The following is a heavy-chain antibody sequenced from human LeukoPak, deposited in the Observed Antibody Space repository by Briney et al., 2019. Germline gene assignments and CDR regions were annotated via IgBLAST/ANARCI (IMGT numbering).Heavy chain of an antibody. CDR1: GFTFSSYW. J-gene: IGHJ4*02. V-gene: IGHV3-7*04. CDR2: IKQDGSKK. CDR3: TRVGYIDEGIDY. D-gene: IGHD5-24*01. Sequence: GGSLRLSCAASGFTFSSYWMAWVRQAPGKGLEWVANIKQDGSKKSYVDSVKGRFTISRDNAKNSLYLQMNSLRAEDTAIYYCTRVGYIDEGIDYWGQGTLVTVSS.